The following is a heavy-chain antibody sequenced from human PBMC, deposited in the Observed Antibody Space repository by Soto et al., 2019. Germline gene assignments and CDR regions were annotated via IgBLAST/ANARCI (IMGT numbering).Heavy chain of an antibody. CDR2: ISHSGSR. V-gene: IGHV4-34*02. CDR3: ARGLAYDRPITVAEPFDS. D-gene: IGHD6-19*01. CDR1: GGSFSGYF. J-gene: IGHJ4*02. Sequence: QVQLQQWGAGLLKASETLSLTCVVSGGSFSGYFWTWIRQSQGRGLEWIGEISHSGSRNYNPAFPSGVIISVDSSKNHVSLKLSSVTAADSATYFCARGLAYDRPITVAEPFDSWGQGTLVTVSS.